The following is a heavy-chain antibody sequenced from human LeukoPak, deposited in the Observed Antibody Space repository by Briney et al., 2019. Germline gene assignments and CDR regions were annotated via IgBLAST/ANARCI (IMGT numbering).Heavy chain of an antibody. V-gene: IGHV3-48*01. D-gene: IGHD4-11*01. CDR3: ARELDDYSNLNVDY. CDR1: GFTFSSYS. Sequence: GGSLRLSCAASGFTFSSYSMNWVRQAPGKGLEWVSYISGTSTTIYYADSVKGRFTISRDNAKNSLYLHINSLRAEDTAVYYCARELDDYSNLNVDYWGQGTLVTVSS. CDR2: ISGTSTTI. J-gene: IGHJ4*02.